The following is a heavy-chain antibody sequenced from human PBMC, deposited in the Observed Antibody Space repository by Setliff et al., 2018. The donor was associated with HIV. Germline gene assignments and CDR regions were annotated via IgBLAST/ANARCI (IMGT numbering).Heavy chain of an antibody. J-gene: IGHJ4*02. CDR2: IYSSGTT. Sequence: SETLSLTCSVSDDSIRSSHWNWVRLPPGKGLEWIGYIYSSGTTKYNPSLKSRVTILVDTSKNQFSLRLSSVTAADTAVYYCARGRRYNWNYHYFDYWGQGTLVTVSS. CDR1: DDSIRSSH. CDR3: ARGRRYNWNYHYFDY. D-gene: IGHD1-7*01. V-gene: IGHV4-59*12.